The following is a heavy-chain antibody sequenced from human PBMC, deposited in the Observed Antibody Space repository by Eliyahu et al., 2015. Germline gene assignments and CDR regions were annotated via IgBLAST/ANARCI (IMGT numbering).Heavy chain of an antibody. J-gene: IGHJ4*02. D-gene: IGHD4-17*01. CDR3: AKDYGPRDLYGDYPPGD. V-gene: IGHV3-30*18. CDR1: GFSXSHYG. CDR2: ISYDGNHK. Sequence: QVQLVESGGGVVQPGRSLRLSCAASGFSXSHYGMHWVRQAPDKGLEWVAVISYDGNHKYYGDSVKGRFTISRDNSKNTLYLQMNSLRAEDTAVYFCAKDYGPRDLYGDYPPGDWGQGTLVTVSS.